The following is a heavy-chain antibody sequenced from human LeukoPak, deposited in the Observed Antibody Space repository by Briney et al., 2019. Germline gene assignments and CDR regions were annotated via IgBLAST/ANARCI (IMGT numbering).Heavy chain of an antibody. D-gene: IGHD4-23*01. Sequence: GGSLRLSCAASGFTFSNYAMHWVRQAPGKGLEYVSAISSSGDNTYYARSVKGRFTISRDNSKNTLYLQMGSLRADDMAAYYCARETNYYGGNSDYWGQGTLVTVSS. J-gene: IGHJ4*02. CDR3: ARETNYYGGNSDY. V-gene: IGHV3-64*01. CDR1: GFTFSNYA. CDR2: ISSSGDNT.